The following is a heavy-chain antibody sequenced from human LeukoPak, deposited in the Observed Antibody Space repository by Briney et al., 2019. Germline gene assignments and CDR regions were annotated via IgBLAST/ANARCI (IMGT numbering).Heavy chain of an antibody. J-gene: IGHJ5*02. CDR1: GYTFTGYY. D-gene: IGHD6-13*01. V-gene: IGHV1-2*02. Sequence: GASVKVSCKASGYTFTGYYMHWVRQAPGQGREWMGWIDPNSGGTNHAQKFQGRVTMTRDTSISTAYMELSRLRSDDTAVYYCARVFPAPIAAAGLSLGWFDPWGQGTLVTVSS. CDR3: ARVFPAPIAAAGLSLGWFDP. CDR2: IDPNSGGT.